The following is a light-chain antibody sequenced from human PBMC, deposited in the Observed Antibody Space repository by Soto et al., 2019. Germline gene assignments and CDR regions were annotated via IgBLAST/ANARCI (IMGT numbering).Light chain of an antibody. J-gene: IGLJ3*02. Sequence: QSALTQPASVSGSPGQSITISCTGTSSDVGRYNYVSWYRQHPGTAPKLIISDVNSRPSGISNRFSGSKSGNTASLTISGLQAEDEADYYCCSYARGSRAFGGGTKLTVL. CDR3: CSYARGSRA. CDR1: SSDVGRYNY. V-gene: IGLV2-14*01. CDR2: DVN.